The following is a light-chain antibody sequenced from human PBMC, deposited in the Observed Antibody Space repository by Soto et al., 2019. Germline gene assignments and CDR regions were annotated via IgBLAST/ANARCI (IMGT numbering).Light chain of an antibody. V-gene: IGLV2-23*01. CDR1: SSDVGSYNL. CDR2: EGS. J-gene: IGLJ2*01. CDR3: CSYAGSSTVV. Sequence: QSVLTQPASVSGSPGQSITIYCTGTSSDVGSYNLVSWYQQHPGKAPKLMIYEGSKRPSGVSNRFSGSKSGNTASLTISGVQAEDEGDYYCCSYAGSSTVVFGGGTKLTVL.